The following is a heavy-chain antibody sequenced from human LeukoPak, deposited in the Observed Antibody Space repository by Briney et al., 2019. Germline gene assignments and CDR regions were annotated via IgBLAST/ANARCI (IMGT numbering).Heavy chain of an antibody. D-gene: IGHD3-10*01. J-gene: IGHJ4*02. CDR3: ARKENVYYYFDY. V-gene: IGHV4-28*01. CDR1: GYSITSSSW. CDR2: IYHSGTT. Sequence: PSDTLSLTCAVSGYSITSSSWWGWIRQPPGKGLEWIGYIYHSGTTYYNPSHQSRVTMSVDTSKNQFSLKLSSVTAVDTAVYYCARKENVYYYFDYWGQGTLVTVSS.